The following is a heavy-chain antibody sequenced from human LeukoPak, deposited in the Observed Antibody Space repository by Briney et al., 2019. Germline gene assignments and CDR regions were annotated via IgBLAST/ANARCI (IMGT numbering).Heavy chain of an antibody. CDR1: GFTFSSYA. J-gene: IGHJ4*02. D-gene: IGHD3-16*01. V-gene: IGHV3-23*01. CDR2: ISGSGGST. CDR3: AKSLFPRFGESLYYFDY. Sequence: GGSLRLFCAASGFTFSSYAMSWVRQAPGKGLEWVSAISGSGGSTYYADSVKGRFTISRDNSKNTLYLQMNSLRAEDTAVYYCAKSLFPRFGESLYYFDYWGQGTLVTVSS.